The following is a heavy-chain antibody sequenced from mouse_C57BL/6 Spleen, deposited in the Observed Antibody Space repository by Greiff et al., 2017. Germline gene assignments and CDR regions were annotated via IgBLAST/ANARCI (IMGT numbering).Heavy chain of an antibody. CDR1: GFSFNTYA. D-gene: IGHD4-1*01. V-gene: IGHV10-1*01. Sequence: EVQLVESGGGLVQPKGSLKLSCAASGFSFNTYAMNWVRQAPGQGLDWVARIRSKSNNYATYYADSVKDRFTISRDDSESMRYLQMNNLKTEDTAMDYCVRHGTGPYAMDYWGQGTSVTVSS. CDR2: IRSKSNNYAT. J-gene: IGHJ4*01. CDR3: VRHGTGPYAMDY.